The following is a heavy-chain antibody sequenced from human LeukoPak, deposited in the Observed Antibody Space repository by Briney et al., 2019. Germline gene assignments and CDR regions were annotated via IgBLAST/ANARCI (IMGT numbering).Heavy chain of an antibody. Sequence: GASVKVSCKASGGTFSSYAISWVRQAPGQGLEWMGGLIPIFGTANYAQKFQGRVTITADQSTSTAYMELSSLRSEDTAVYYCARDSGLTGTTISPFRHWGQGTLVTVSS. V-gene: IGHV1-69*13. CDR1: GGTFSSYA. D-gene: IGHD1-7*01. CDR3: ARDSGLTGTTISPFRH. J-gene: IGHJ1*01. CDR2: LIPIFGTA.